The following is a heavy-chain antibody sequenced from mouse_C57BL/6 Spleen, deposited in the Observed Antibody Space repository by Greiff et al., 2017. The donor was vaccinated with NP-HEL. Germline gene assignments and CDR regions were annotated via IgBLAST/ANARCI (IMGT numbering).Heavy chain of an antibody. CDR2: IDPSDSET. J-gene: IGHJ4*01. CDR3: ARERVSYAMDY. CDR1: GYTFTSYW. Sequence: QVQLQQPGAELVRPGSSVKLSCKASGYTFTSYWMHWVKQRPIQGLEWIGNIDPSDSETHYNQKFKDKATLTVDKSSSTAYMQLSSLTSEDSAVYYCARERVSYAMDYWGQGTSVTVSS. V-gene: IGHV1-52*01.